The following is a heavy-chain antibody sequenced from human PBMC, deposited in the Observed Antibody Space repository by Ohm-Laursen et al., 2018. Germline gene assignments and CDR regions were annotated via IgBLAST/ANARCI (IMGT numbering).Heavy chain of an antibody. CDR3: AKDVGVAFAYDS. CDR1: GFTFNNFR. J-gene: IGHJ4*02. CDR2: VSYGERYK. D-gene: IGHD2-15*01. V-gene: IGHV3-30*18. Sequence: SLRLSCSASGFTFNNFRMHWVRQAPGKGLEWVAVVSYGERYKNYVDSVKGRFTVSRDNSKDTLYLQMNSLRNEDTAIYYCAKDVGVAFAYDSWGQGTLVTVAS.